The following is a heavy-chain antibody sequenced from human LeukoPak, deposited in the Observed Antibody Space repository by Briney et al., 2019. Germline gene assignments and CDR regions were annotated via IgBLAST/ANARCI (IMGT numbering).Heavy chain of an antibody. CDR1: GFTFSSYA. CDR2: ISGSTTST. V-gene: IGHV3-23*01. J-gene: IGHJ4*02. CDR3: AKSAYYDSSGFYREYYFDY. Sequence: PGGSLRLSCAASGFTFSSYAMKWVRQAPGKGLEWVSAISGSTTSTNYADSVKGRFTISRDNSKNTLHLQMNSLRAEDTAVYYCAKSAYYDSSGFYREYYFDYWGQGTLVTVSS. D-gene: IGHD3-22*01.